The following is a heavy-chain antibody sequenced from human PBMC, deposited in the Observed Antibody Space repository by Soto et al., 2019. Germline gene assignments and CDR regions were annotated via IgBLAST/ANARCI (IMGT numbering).Heavy chain of an antibody. D-gene: IGHD6-19*01. CDR2: IYYSGST. CDR1: GGSISSSSYY. V-gene: IGHV4-39*01. Sequence: PSETLSLTCTVSGGSISSSSYYWGWIRQPPRKGLEWIGSIYYSGSTYYNPSLKSRVTISVDTSKNQFSLKLSSVTAADTAVYYCQGTAVAGYYYYYGMDVWGQGTTVTVSS. CDR3: QGTAVAGYYYYYGMDV. J-gene: IGHJ6*02.